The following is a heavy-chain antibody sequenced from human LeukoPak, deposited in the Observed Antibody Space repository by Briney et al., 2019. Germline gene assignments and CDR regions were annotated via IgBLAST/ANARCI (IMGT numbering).Heavy chain of an antibody. Sequence: SETLSLTCTVSGGSISSGGYYWSWIRQHPGKGLEWIGYIYYSGSTYYNPSLKSRVTISVDTSKNQFSLKLSSVTAADTAVYYCARDAYYYGSSGYPQYYFDYWGQGTLVTVSS. CDR3: ARDAYYYGSSGYPQYYFDY. CDR1: GGSISSGGYY. J-gene: IGHJ4*02. D-gene: IGHD3-22*01. V-gene: IGHV4-31*03. CDR2: IYYSGST.